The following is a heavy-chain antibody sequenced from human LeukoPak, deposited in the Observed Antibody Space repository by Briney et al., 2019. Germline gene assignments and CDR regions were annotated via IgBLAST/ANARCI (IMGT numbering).Heavy chain of an antibody. CDR1: GFTFSSYG. Sequence: GGSLRLSCAASGFTFSSYGMHWVRQAPGKGPEWVTYIRYDGTNKYYADSVKGRFTISRDNSKNTLYLQMNSLRPEDTAVYYCARDHYYGSGSYLNYYYYMDVWGKGTTVTVSS. CDR2: IRYDGTNK. D-gene: IGHD3-10*01. J-gene: IGHJ6*03. CDR3: ARDHYYGSGSYLNYYYYMDV. V-gene: IGHV3-30*02.